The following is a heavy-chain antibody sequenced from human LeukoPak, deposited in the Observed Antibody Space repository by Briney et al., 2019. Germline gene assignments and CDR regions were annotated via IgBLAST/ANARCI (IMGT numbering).Heavy chain of an antibody. CDR2: IYPGDSDT. J-gene: IGHJ4*02. Sequence: GESLKISCKGSGYSFTSYWIGWVRQMPGKGLEWMGIIYPGDSDTRYSPSFQGQVTISADKSISTAYLQWSSLKASDTAMYYCARQLPYYYDSSGYGVVDYWGQGTLVTVSS. V-gene: IGHV5-51*01. CDR1: GYSFTSYW. CDR3: ARQLPYYYDSSGYGVVDY. D-gene: IGHD3-22*01.